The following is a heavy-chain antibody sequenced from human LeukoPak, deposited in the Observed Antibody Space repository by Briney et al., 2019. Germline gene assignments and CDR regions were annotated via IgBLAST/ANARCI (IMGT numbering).Heavy chain of an antibody. D-gene: IGHD3-16*02. CDR3: ARVPNYDYVWGSYRYCAFDI. CDR1: GYSISSGYY. CDR2: IYHSGST. V-gene: IGHV4-38-2*02. Sequence: SETLSLTCTVSGYSISSGYYWGWIRQPPGKGLEWIGSIYHSGSTYYNPSLKSRVTISVDTSKNQFSLKLSSVTAADAAVYYCARVPNYDYVWGSYRYCAFDIWGQGTMVTVSS. J-gene: IGHJ3*02.